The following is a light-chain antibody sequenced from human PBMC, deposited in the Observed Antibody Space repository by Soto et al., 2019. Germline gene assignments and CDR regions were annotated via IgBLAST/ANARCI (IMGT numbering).Light chain of an antibody. CDR2: DVN. J-gene: IGLJ1*01. CDR3: FSYTTSGRYV. Sequence: QSALTQPASVSGSPGQSITIPCTGTSSDIGAYNYVSWYQHHPGKAPKLIIDDVNDRPSVVSNRFSGSKSGSTASLTISGLQAEDEADYYCFSYTTSGRYVFGTGTKLTVL. CDR1: SSDIGAYNY. V-gene: IGLV2-14*03.